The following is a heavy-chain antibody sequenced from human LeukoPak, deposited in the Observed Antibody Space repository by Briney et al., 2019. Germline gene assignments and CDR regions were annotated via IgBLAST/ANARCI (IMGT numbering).Heavy chain of an antibody. V-gene: IGHV1-2*02. D-gene: IGHD2-15*01. CDR3: ASNCNGGSYSCAFDI. Sequence: LWASVKVSCKASGYTFTGYYMHWVRQAPGQGLEWMGWINPNSGGTNYAQKFQGRVTMTRDTSISTAYMELSRLRSDDTAVYYCASNCNGGSYSCAFDIWGQGTMVTVSS. J-gene: IGHJ3*02. CDR1: GYTFTGYY. CDR2: INPNSGGT.